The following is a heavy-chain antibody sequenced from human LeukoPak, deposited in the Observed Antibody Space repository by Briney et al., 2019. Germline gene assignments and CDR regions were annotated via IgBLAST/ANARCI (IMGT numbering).Heavy chain of an antibody. Sequence: GESLKISCKGSGYTFTNYWIGWVRQMPGKGLEFMGIIYPGDSDTRYSPSFQGQATISVDKSISTAYLQWSSLKASDTAMYYCARPYCSGGSCYGFNAFDIWGQGTMVTVSS. D-gene: IGHD2-15*01. CDR2: IYPGDSDT. J-gene: IGHJ3*02. CDR1: GYTFTNYW. CDR3: ARPYCSGGSCYGFNAFDI. V-gene: IGHV5-51*01.